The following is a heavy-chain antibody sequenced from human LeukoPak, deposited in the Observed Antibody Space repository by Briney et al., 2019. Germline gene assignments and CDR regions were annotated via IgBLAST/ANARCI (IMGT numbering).Heavy chain of an antibody. J-gene: IGHJ4*02. Sequence: ASVKVSRKTSGYSFTSQDMHWVRQAPGQSLEWMGCINPGNGDTKYSQEFQGRVTITRDTSATTAYMELSSLRSDDMAVYYCTLYNYWGQGTLVTVSS. CDR3: TLYNY. CDR2: INPGNGDT. D-gene: IGHD2-2*02. CDR1: GYSFTSQD. V-gene: IGHV1-3*03.